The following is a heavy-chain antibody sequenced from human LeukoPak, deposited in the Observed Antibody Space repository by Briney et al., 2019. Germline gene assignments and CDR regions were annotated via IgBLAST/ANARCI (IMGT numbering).Heavy chain of an antibody. V-gene: IGHV3-11*01. CDR3: ARVRMWSGEFL. CDR1: GFTFSDYY. Sequence: GGSLRLSCAASGFTFSDYYMSWIRQAPGKGLEWISYISYSGSTTVYHADSAKGRFTISRDNAKNSLYLQVNSLRAEDTAMYYCARVRMWSGEFLWGQGTLVTVSS. D-gene: IGHD3-10*01. J-gene: IGHJ4*02. CDR2: ISYSGSTTV.